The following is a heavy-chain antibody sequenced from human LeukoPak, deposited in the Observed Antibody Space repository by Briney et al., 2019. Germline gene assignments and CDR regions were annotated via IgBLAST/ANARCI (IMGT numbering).Heavy chain of an antibody. CDR2: ISYDGSNK. Sequence: GGSLRLSCAASGFTFSSYAMHWVRQAPGKGLEWVAVISYDGSNKYYADSVKGRFTISRDNSKNTLYLQMNSLRSDDTAVYYCAVGYSYGPPLFFDYWGQGTLVTVSS. CDR3: AVGYSYGPPLFFDY. CDR1: GFTFSSYA. V-gene: IGHV3-30-3*01. D-gene: IGHD5-18*01. J-gene: IGHJ4*02.